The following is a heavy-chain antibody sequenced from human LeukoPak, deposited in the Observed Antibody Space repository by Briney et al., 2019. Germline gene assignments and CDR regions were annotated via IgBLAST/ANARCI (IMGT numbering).Heavy chain of an antibody. CDR2: ISAYNGNT. CDR3: ATDLRDCSSTSCLYY. D-gene: IGHD2-2*01. V-gene: IGHV1-18*01. J-gene: IGHJ4*02. Sequence: ASVKVSCKASGYTFTSYGISWVRQAPGQGLEWMGWISAYNGNTNYAQKLQGRVTMTTDTSTSTAYMELRRLRSDDTAVYYCATDLRDCSSTSCLYYWGQETLVTVSS. CDR1: GYTFTSYG.